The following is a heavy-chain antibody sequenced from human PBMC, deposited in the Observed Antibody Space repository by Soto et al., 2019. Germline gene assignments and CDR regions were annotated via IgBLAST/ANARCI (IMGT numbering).Heavy chain of an antibody. CDR1: GYTFTSYD. V-gene: IGHV1-8*01. J-gene: IGHJ6*03. Sequence: GASVKVSCKASGYTFTSYDINWARQATGQGLEWMGWMNPNSGNTGYAQKFQGRVTMTRNTSISTAYMELSSLRSEDTAVYYCASFTYCSSTSCYPPPGRIAYYYYMDVCVKGTTVTVSS. D-gene: IGHD2-2*01. CDR2: MNPNSGNT. CDR3: ASFTYCSSTSCYPPPGRIAYYYYMDV.